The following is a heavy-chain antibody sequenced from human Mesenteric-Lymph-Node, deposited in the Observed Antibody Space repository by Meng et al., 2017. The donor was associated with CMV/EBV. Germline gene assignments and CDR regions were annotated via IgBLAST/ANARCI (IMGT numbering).Heavy chain of an antibody. J-gene: IGHJ4*02. V-gene: IGHV3-21*01. Sequence: GGSLRLSCAASGFNFDDYAMHWVRQAPGKGLEWVSSITSTSIYMYYADSVKGRFTISRDNAKNSVFLQMNGLRAEDTALYYCARDSEYSSSSKYFEYWGQGTLVTVSS. CDR1: GFNFDDYA. CDR3: ARDSEYSSSSKYFEY. CDR2: ITSTSIYM. D-gene: IGHD6-6*01.